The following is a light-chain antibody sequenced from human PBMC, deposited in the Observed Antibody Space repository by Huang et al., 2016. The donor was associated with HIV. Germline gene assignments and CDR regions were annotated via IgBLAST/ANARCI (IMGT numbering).Light chain of an antibody. CDR1: QSIAGY. Sequence: DIQMTQSPSSLSASVGDRVTITCRASQSIAGYVDWYQQKPGKAPKLLIYAASTLQSGVPSRLSGSGSGADFTLTISSLRPEDCATYYCQQTYSTPPVTFGGGTKVAI. V-gene: IGKV1-39*01. J-gene: IGKJ4*01. CDR3: QQTYSTPPVT. CDR2: AAS.